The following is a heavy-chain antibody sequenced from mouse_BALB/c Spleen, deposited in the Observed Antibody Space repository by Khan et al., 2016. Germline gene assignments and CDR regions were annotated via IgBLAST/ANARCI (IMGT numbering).Heavy chain of an antibody. CDR3: ARKRYFDY. Sequence: VQLQESGPGLVQPSQSLSITCTVSGFSLTSYGVHWVRQSPGKGLEWLGVIWSGGSTDYNAAFISRLSISKDNSTSQVFLNMNSLQANDAAIYYCARKRYFDYWGQGTTLTVSA. CDR1: GFSLTSYG. J-gene: IGHJ2*01. CDR2: IWSGGST. V-gene: IGHV2-2*02.